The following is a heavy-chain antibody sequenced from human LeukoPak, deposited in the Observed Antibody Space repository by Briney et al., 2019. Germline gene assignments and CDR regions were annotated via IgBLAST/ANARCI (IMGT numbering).Heavy chain of an antibody. V-gene: IGHV3-20*04. J-gene: IGHJ4*02. Sequence: GGSLRLSCAASGFTFDDYGMSWVRQAPGKGLEWVSGINWNGGSTGYADSVKGRFTISRDNAKNSLYLQMNSLRVEDTAVYYCARVRVYGDSERDYWGQGTLVTVSS. CDR2: INWNGGST. D-gene: IGHD4-17*01. CDR1: GFTFDDYG. CDR3: ARVRVYGDSERDY.